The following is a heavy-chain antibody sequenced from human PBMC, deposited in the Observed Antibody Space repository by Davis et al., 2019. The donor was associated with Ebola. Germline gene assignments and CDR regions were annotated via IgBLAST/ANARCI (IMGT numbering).Heavy chain of an antibody. CDR1: GFTFSSYS. V-gene: IGHV3-21*01. Sequence: PGGSLRLSCAASGFTFSSYSMNWVRQAPGKGLEWVSSISSSSSYIYYADSVKGRFTISRDNAKNSLYLQMNSLRAEDTAVYYCASVIAARPYYYGMDVWGQGTTVTVSS. CDR2: ISSSSSYI. CDR3: ASVIAARPYYYGMDV. D-gene: IGHD6-6*01. J-gene: IGHJ6*02.